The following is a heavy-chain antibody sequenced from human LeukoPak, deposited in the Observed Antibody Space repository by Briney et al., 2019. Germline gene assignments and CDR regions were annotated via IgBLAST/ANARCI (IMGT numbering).Heavy chain of an antibody. Sequence: ASVKVSCKASGYTFTSYAMHWVRQAPGQRLEWMGWINAGNGNTKYSQKFQGRVTITRDTSASTAYMELSSLRSEDTAVYYCARSHGGSYLGEGAFDIWGQGTMVTVSS. CDR1: GYTFTSYA. CDR2: INAGNGNT. V-gene: IGHV1-3*01. D-gene: IGHD3-10*01. CDR3: ARSHGGSYLGEGAFDI. J-gene: IGHJ3*02.